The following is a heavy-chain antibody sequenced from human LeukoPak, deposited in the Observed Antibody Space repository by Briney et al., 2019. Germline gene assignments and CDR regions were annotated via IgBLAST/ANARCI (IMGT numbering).Heavy chain of an antibody. V-gene: IGHV4-59*01. CDR1: GGSINSYY. CDR3: ARAYSYGLIDY. Sequence: SETLSLTCTGSGGSINSYYWSWIRQPPGKGLDGIGDIYYSGSTNYNPSLMSRGTISVDTPKTQFSLKLSPVTAADTAVYYCARAYSYGLIDYWGQGTLVTVSS. CDR2: IYYSGST. D-gene: IGHD5-18*01. J-gene: IGHJ4*02.